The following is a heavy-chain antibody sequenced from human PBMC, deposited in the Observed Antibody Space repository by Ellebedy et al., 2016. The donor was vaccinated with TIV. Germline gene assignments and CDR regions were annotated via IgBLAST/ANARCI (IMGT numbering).Heavy chain of an antibody. V-gene: IGHV4-31*03. Sequence: SETLSLTXTVSGGSISSGGYYWSWIRQHPGKGLEWIGYIYYSGSTYYNPSLKSRVTISVDTSKNQFSLKLSSVTAADTAVYYCATLLTRGVGRWGQGTLVTVSS. CDR1: GGSISSGGYY. D-gene: IGHD3-10*01. J-gene: IGHJ4*02. CDR3: ATLLTRGVGR. CDR2: IYYSGST.